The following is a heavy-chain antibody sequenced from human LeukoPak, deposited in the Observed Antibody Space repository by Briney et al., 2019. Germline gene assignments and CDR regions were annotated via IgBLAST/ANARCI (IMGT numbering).Heavy chain of an antibody. CDR3: ATGYGDYLFSFDH. CDR2: ISSSGSSI. Sequence: GGSLRLSCAASGFTFNTYTMNWVRQAPGKGLEWVSYISSSGSSIYYADSVKGRFTISRDNANNSLFLQMSSLRAEDTAVYYCATGYGDYLFSFDHWGQGTLVTVSS. J-gene: IGHJ4*02. D-gene: IGHD4-17*01. CDR1: GFTFNTYT. V-gene: IGHV3-48*04.